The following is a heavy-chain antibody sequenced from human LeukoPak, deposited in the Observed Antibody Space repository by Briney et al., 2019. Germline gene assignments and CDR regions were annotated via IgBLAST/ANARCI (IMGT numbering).Heavy chain of an antibody. J-gene: IGHJ6*03. CDR3: ARGYSSGWYPNYMDV. Sequence: GSLRLSCAASGFTFSSYAMSWVRQAPGKGLEWVSAISGSGGSTFYADSVKGRFTISRDNSKNTLYLHMNSLRAEDTALYYCARGYSSGWYPNYMDVWGKGTTVTVSS. V-gene: IGHV3-23*01. CDR2: ISGSGGST. CDR1: GFTFSSYA. D-gene: IGHD6-19*01.